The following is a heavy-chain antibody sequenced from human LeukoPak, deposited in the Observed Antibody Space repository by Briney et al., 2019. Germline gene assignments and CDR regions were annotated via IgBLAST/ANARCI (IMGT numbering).Heavy chain of an antibody. J-gene: IGHJ6*02. CDR2: IIPIVGIL. CDR1: GGTFTSYG. Sequence: ASVNVSCKASGGTFTSYGINWVRQAPGLGLEWMGRIIPIVGILNYAQRFQGRVTITADNSTNIAYMELSSLRSEGTAVYYCARGGSYYFYNGMDVWGQGTTVTVSS. V-gene: IGHV1-69*04. CDR3: ARGGSYYFYNGMDV. D-gene: IGHD1-26*01.